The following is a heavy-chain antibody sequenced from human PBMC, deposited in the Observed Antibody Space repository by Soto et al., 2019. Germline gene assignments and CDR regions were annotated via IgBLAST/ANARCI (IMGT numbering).Heavy chain of an antibody. J-gene: IGHJ6*02. Sequence: SVKVSCKASGGTFSSYAISWVRQAPGQGLEWMGGIIPIFGTANYAQKFQGRVTITADESTSTAYMELSSLRSEDTAVYYCARVNDYPLGIYYYGMDVWGQGTTVTVSS. CDR3: ARVNDYPLGIYYYGMDV. V-gene: IGHV1-69*13. CDR1: GGTFSSYA. D-gene: IGHD4-17*01. CDR2: IIPIFGTA.